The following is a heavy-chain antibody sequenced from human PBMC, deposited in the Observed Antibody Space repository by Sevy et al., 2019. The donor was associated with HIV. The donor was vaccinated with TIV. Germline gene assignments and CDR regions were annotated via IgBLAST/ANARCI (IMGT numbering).Heavy chain of an antibody. CDR2: ISSSSSTI. V-gene: IGHV3-48*02. CDR1: GFTFSSYS. D-gene: IGHD2-2*01. J-gene: IGHJ6*02. CDR3: ARDRTPRYHYYGMDV. Sequence: GGSLRLSCAASGFTFSSYSMNWVRQAPGKGLEWVSYISSSSSTIYYADSMKGRFTISRDNAKNSLYLQMNGLRDEDTAVYYCARDRTPRYHYYGMDVWGQGTTVTVSS.